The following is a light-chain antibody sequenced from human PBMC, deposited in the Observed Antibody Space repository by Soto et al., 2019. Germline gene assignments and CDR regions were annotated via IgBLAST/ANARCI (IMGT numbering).Light chain of an antibody. CDR3: QQYFQRLLT. CDR1: QGISNN. V-gene: IGKV1-33*01. Sequence: DIQMTQSPSSLSASIGDRVTITCQASQGISNNLNWYQQKPGKAPKLLIYDASNLKTGVPSRFSGSGSETDFTFTISSLQTEDIATYYCQQYFQRLLTFGGGTKVEI. CDR2: DAS. J-gene: IGKJ4*01.